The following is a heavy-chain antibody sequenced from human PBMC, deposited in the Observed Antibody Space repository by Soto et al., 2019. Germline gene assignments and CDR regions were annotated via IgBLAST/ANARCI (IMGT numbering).Heavy chain of an antibody. CDR1: GGTFSSYA. V-gene: IGHV1-69*01. Sequence: QVQLVQSGAEVKTPGSSVKVSCKASGGTFSSYAISWVRQAPGQGLEWMGGIIPIFGTANYAQKFQGRVTITADESTSTAYMELSSLRSEDTAVYYCAGVVTALGAGAFDIWGQGTIVTVST. CDR2: IIPIFGTA. CDR3: AGVVTALGAGAFDI. J-gene: IGHJ3*02. D-gene: IGHD3-16*01.